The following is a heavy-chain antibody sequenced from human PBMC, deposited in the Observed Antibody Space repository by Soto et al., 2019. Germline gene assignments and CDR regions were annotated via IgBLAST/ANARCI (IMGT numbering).Heavy chain of an antibody. Sequence: QLQLHMSGSGLVKPSQTLSLTCTVSGASITYGAYSWSWIRQTPGKGLEWIGYINHLETTFYNTSLESRLTLSIDRTKNQFSLNLKSMSAADRAVYFCARGGGFDSFDYWGQGILVTVSS. CDR2: INHLETT. J-gene: IGHJ4*02. D-gene: IGHD3-10*01. CDR1: GASITYGAYS. V-gene: IGHV4-30-2*01. CDR3: ARGGGFDSFDY.